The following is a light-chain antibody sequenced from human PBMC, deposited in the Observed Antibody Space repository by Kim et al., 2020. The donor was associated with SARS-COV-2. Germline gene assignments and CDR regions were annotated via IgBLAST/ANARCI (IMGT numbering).Light chain of an antibody. Sequence: QSALTQPPSASGPPGQSVAISCTGTSSDVGGYNYVSWYQQYPGKAPKLIIYELNKRPSGVPDRFSGSKSGNTASLTVSGLQADDEAVYYCSSYAGTNNVLFGGGTQLTVL. CDR3: SSYAGTNNVL. J-gene: IGLJ2*01. CDR2: ELN. CDR1: SSDVGGYNY. V-gene: IGLV2-8*01.